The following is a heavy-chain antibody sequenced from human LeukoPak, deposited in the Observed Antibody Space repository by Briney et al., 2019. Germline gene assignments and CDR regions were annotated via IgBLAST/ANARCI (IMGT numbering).Heavy chain of an antibody. J-gene: IGHJ6*04. CDR3: AKDVRGDNLYYCYYGMDV. D-gene: IGHD3-10*01. V-gene: IGHV3-23*01. CDR1: GFTFSSYD. Sequence: GGSLRLSCAASGFTFSSYDMSWVRQAPGKGLEWVSAISGSGGSTYYADSVKGRFTISRDNSKNTLYLQMNSLRVEDTAVYYCAKDVRGDNLYYCYYGMDVWGKGTTVTVSS. CDR2: ISGSGGST.